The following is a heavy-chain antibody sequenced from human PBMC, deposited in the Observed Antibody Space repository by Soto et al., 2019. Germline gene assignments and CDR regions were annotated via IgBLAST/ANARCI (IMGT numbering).Heavy chain of an antibody. CDR1: GGSISSGENY. CDR2: IYYSGDT. Sequence: QVQLQESGPGLVKPSQTLSLTCSVSGGSISSGENYWNWIRQPPGKGLEWIGYIYYSGDTYYNPSLKSRVTISLDTSRNQFSLKLSSVTAADTAVYYCAGPSGYYWVHDYWGQGTLVTVSS. D-gene: IGHD3-22*01. CDR3: AGPSGYYWVHDY. V-gene: IGHV4-30-4*01. J-gene: IGHJ4*02.